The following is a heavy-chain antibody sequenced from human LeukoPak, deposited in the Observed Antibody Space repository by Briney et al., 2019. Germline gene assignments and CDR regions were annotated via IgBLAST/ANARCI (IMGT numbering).Heavy chain of an antibody. CDR2: IITYNGNT. Sequence: ASVKVSCMASGYTFTSYVISWVRQAPGQGLEGMGWIITYNGNTNYAQKLQGRVTMTTDTSTSTAYMELRSLRSDDTAVYYCARTGVVVTAIRWFDPWGQGTLVTVSS. CDR1: GYTFTSYV. V-gene: IGHV1-18*01. CDR3: ARTGVVVTAIRWFDP. D-gene: IGHD2-21*02. J-gene: IGHJ5*02.